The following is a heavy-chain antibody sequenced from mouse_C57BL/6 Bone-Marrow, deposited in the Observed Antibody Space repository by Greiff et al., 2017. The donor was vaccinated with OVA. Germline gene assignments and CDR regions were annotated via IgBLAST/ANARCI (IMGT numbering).Heavy chain of an antibody. D-gene: IGHD2-1*01. CDR2: INPSDSET. CDR1: GYTFTSYW. CDR3: ARERELLCPMDY. V-gene: IGHV1-52*01. J-gene: IGHJ4*01. Sequence: VQLQQPGADLVRPGSSVKLSCTASGYTFTSYWMHWVKQSPIQGLEWIGNINPSDSETHYDQNFKDKATLTVDKSSSTAYMQLSSLTSEDSAVYYCARERELLCPMDYWGQGTSVTVSS.